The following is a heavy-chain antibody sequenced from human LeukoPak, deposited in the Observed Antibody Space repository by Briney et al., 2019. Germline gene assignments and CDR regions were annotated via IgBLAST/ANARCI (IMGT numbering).Heavy chain of an antibody. D-gene: IGHD3-22*01. CDR2: IFASGNI. V-gene: IGHV4-4*07. Sequence: SETLSLTCSVSGGSISSYYWSWIRQPAGKGLEWIGRIFASGNINYNPSLKSRVTTSLDTSKNQFSLKLSSVTAADTAVYYCARDLENSGYYSINWYFDLWGRGTLVTVS. CDR3: ARDLENSGYYSINWYFDL. CDR1: GGSISSYY. J-gene: IGHJ2*01.